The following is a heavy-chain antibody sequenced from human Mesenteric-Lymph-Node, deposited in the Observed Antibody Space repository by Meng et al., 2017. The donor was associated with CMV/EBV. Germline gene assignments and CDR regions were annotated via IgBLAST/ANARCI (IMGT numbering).Heavy chain of an antibody. CDR2: MNPENGNT. J-gene: IGHJ6*02. D-gene: IGHD2-2*02. Sequence: ASVKVSCKASGYTFNSYNINWVRQATGQGLEWMGWMNPENGNTGYTQKFQGRVTMTRSTSMNTAYMELSSLRSDDTAVYYCAREMCSSTSCYRWNRNGMDVWGQGTTVTVSS. V-gene: IGHV1-8*01. CDR3: AREMCSSTSCYRWNRNGMDV. CDR1: GYTFNSYN.